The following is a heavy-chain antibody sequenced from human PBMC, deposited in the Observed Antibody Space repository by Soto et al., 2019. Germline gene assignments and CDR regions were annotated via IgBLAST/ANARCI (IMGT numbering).Heavy chain of an antibody. CDR3: AKGSGPYRPYYFDF. Sequence: PGGSLRLSCAASGFTFSNYAMSWVRQAPGKGLEWVSAITDSGGDTYYADSVKGRFTLSRDNSKNTLYLEMNSLRAEDTAVYYCAKGSGPYRPYYFDFWGQGTLFTVSS. V-gene: IGHV3-23*01. J-gene: IGHJ4*02. CDR2: ITDSGGDT. CDR1: GFTFSNYA. D-gene: IGHD6-25*01.